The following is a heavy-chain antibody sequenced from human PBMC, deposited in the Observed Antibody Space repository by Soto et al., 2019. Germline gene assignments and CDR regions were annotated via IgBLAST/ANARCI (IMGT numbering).Heavy chain of an antibody. CDR3: TSQGSDLRPDP. J-gene: IGHJ5*02. CDR2: IRSKANSYAT. CDR1: GFTFSGSA. Sequence: GGSLRLSCAASGFTFSGSAMHWVRQASGKGLEWVGRIRSKANSYATAYAASVKGRFTISRDDSKNTAYLQMNSLKTEDTAVYYCTSQGSDLRPDPWGQGTLVTVSS. V-gene: IGHV3-73*01.